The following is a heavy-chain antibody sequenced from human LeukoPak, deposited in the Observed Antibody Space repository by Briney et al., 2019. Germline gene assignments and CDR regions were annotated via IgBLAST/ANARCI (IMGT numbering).Heavy chain of an antibody. CDR2: INQNGMT. D-gene: IGHD2-15*01. J-gene: IGHJ3*01. Sequence: SETLSLTCAVYRGSFIGYYWSWIRQPPGKGLEWIADINQNGMTNYNPSLKSRVTMSVDSSKKQFSLMLTSVTAADTAVYYCARGRRMTDIVVAGSFDLWGQGTLVSVSS. CDR1: RGSFIGYY. V-gene: IGHV4-34*01. CDR3: ARGRRMTDIVVAGSFDL.